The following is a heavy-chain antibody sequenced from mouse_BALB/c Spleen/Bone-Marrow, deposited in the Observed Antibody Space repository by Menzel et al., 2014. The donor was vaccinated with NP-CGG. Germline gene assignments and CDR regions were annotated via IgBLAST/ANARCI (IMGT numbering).Heavy chain of an antibody. J-gene: IGHJ4*01. CDR1: GYAFTNYL. V-gene: IGHV1-54*03. CDR2: TNPGSGGN. D-gene: IGHD2-3*01. Sequence: VQLQQSGAELVRPGTSVKVSCKASGYAFTNYLIEWVKQRPGQGLEWIGVTNPGSGGNNYDEKFKGKATLTADKSSSTAYMQLSSLTSDDSAVYFCARSIYDGYSEAMDYWGQGTSVTVSS. CDR3: ARSIYDGYSEAMDY.